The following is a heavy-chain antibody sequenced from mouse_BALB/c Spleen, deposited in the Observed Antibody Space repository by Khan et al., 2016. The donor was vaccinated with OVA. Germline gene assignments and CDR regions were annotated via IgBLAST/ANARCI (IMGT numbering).Heavy chain of an antibody. CDR3: ERVGYSGTMDY. CDR1: GYTFTNYG. V-gene: IGHV9-3-1*01. Sequence: QIQLVQSGPELKKPGETVKISCKASGYTFTNYGMNWVKQAPGKGLKWMGFINTYTGEPTYADDFKGRFAFYLETSASTAYLQINNLKNEDTSTYFCERVGYSGTMDYWGQGTSVTVSS. CDR2: INTYTGEP. J-gene: IGHJ4*01. D-gene: IGHD2-14*01.